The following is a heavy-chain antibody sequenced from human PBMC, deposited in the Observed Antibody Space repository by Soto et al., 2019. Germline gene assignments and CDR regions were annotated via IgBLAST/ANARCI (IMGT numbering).Heavy chain of an antibody. V-gene: IGHV2-70*01. J-gene: IGHJ5*02. D-gene: IGHD6-6*01. CDR3: ARIRFYGSSPGYWFDP. CDR1: GFSLSTSGMC. Sequence: SGPTLVNPTQTLTLTCTFSGFSLSTSGMCVSWIRQPPGKALEWLALIDWDDDKYYSTSLKTRLTISMDTSKNQVVLTMTNMDPVDTATYYCARIRFYGSSPGYWFDPWGQGTLVTVSS. CDR2: IDWDDDK.